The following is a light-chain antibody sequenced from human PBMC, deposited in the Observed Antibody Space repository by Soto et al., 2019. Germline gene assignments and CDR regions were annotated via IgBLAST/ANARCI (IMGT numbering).Light chain of an antibody. CDR1: SSDVGGYNY. Sequence: QSVLIQPPSVSGSPGQSITISCTGTSSDVGGYNYVSWYQQHPGKAPKLMIYEVSNRPSGVSNRFSGCKSGNTASLTISGLQAEDEADYYCSSYTSSSTLDVFGTGTKVTVL. J-gene: IGLJ1*01. V-gene: IGLV2-14*01. CDR3: SSYTSSSTLDV. CDR2: EVS.